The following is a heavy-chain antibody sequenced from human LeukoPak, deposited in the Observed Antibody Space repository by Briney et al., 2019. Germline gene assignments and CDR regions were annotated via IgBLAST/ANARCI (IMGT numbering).Heavy chain of an antibody. CDR3: ARRSFNYYDSSGSPDY. V-gene: IGHV1-18*01. D-gene: IGHD3-22*01. J-gene: IGHJ4*02. CDR2: ISAYNGNT. Sequence: ASVKVSCKASGYTFTSYGISWVRQAPGQGLEWMGWISAYNGNTNYAQKLQGRVTMTTDTSTSTAYMELRSLRSDDTAVYYCARRSFNYYDSSGSPDYCGQGTLVTVSS. CDR1: GYTFTSYG.